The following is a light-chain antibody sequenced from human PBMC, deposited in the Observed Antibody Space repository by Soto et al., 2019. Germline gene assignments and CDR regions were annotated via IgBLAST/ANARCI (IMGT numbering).Light chain of an antibody. CDR2: EVS. Sequence: QSALTQPASVSGSPGQSVTISCTGTSSDIGAYNYVSWYHQHPGKAPKLMIYEVSDRPSGVSTRFSGSKSGNTASLTISGLQAEDEADYYCSSYTTSSTPLFGGGTKLTVL. CDR1: SSDIGAYNY. V-gene: IGLV2-14*01. J-gene: IGLJ2*01. CDR3: SSYTTSSTPL.